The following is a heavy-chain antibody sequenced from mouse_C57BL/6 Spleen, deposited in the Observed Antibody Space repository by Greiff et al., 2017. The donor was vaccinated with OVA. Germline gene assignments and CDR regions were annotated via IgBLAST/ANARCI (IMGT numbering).Heavy chain of an antibody. CDR3: AREEDYDYDRVAFAY. CDR1: GYTFTDYY. J-gene: IGHJ3*01. CDR2: INPNNGGT. Sequence: VQLQQSGPELVKPGASVKISCKASGYTFTDYYMNWVKQSHGKSLEWIGDINPNNGGTSYNQKFKGKATLTVDKSSSTAYMELRSLTSEDSAVYYCAREEDYDYDRVAFAYWGQGTLVTVSA. V-gene: IGHV1-26*01. D-gene: IGHD2-4*01.